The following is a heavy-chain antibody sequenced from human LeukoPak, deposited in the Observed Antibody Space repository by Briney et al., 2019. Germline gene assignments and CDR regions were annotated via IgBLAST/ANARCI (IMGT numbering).Heavy chain of an antibody. CDR3: ARARSGSYQSFDY. CDR1: GYSISSGYY. Sequence: PSETLSLTCTVSGYSISSGYYWGWIRQPPGKGLEWIGSVYHSGSTYYNPSLKSRVTISVDTSKNQFSLKLSSVTAADTAVYYCARARSGSYQSFDYWGQGTLVTVSS. CDR2: VYHSGST. V-gene: IGHV4-38-2*02. J-gene: IGHJ4*02. D-gene: IGHD1-26*01.